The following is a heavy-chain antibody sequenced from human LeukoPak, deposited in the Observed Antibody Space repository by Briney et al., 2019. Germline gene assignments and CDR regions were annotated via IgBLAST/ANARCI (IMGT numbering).Heavy chain of an antibody. D-gene: IGHD3-10*01. CDR1: GFTFYDYT. CDR2: ISWDGGST. V-gene: IGHV3-43*01. Sequence: GGSLRLSCAASGFTFYDYTMHWVRHAPGKGLEWVSLISWDGGSTYYADSVKGRFTISRDNSKNSLYLQMNSLRTEDTALYYCAKDGNYYGSGRPYYMDVWGKGTTVTISS. J-gene: IGHJ6*03. CDR3: AKDGNYYGSGRPYYMDV.